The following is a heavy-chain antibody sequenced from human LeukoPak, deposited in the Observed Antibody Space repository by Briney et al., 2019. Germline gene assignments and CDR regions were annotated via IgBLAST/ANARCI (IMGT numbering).Heavy chain of an antibody. J-gene: IGHJ1*01. CDR1: GGSISSGDYY. CDR3: ARDPVTTPAYFQH. D-gene: IGHD4-17*01. CDR2: IYYSGST. V-gene: IGHV4-30-4*01. Sequence: SETLSLTCTVSGGSISSGDYYWSWIRQPPGKGLEWIGYIYYSGSTYYNPSLKSRVTISVDTSKNQFSLKLSSVTAADTAVYYCARDPVTTPAYFQHWGQGTLVTGSS.